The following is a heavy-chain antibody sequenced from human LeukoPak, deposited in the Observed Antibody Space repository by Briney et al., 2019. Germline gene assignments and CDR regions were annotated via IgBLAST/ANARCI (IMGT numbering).Heavy chain of an antibody. CDR1: GFTFSSYA. CDR2: IGGSGGST. CDR3: AKGERGYSYDFFDY. V-gene: IGHV3-23*01. D-gene: IGHD5-18*01. Sequence: GGSLRLSCAASGFTFSSYAMSWVRQAPGKGLEWVSGIGGSGGSTYYADSVKGRFTISRDNSKNTLYLQINSLRAEDTAVYYCAKGERGYSYDFFDYWGQGTLVTASS. J-gene: IGHJ4*02.